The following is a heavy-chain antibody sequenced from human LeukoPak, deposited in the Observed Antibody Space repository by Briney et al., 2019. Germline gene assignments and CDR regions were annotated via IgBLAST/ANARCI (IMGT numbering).Heavy chain of an antibody. CDR2: VKQDGSEK. D-gene: IGHD4-17*01. J-gene: IGHJ4*02. Sequence: PWGSLRLSCAASGFTFSDYWMSWVRQAPGKGLEWVANVKQDGSEKFYVDSVKGRFTISRDNAKNSLYLQMNSLRVEDTAVYYCARPTTVGSLFDYWGQGTLVTVSS. CDR3: ARPTTVGSLFDY. V-gene: IGHV3-7*01. CDR1: GFTFSDYW.